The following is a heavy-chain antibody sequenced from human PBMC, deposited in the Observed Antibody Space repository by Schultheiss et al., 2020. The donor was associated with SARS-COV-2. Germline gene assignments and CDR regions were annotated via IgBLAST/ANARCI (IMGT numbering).Heavy chain of an antibody. Sequence: GGSLRLSCAASGFTFSSYSMNWVRQAPGKGLEWVSAISGSGGSTYYADSVKGRFTISRDNSKNTLYLQMNSLKTEDTAVYYCTTDSTMVARDYYYYGMDVWGQGTTVTVSS. V-gene: IGHV3-23*01. CDR1: GFTFSSYS. CDR2: ISGSGGST. D-gene: IGHD2-2*01. CDR3: TTDSTMVARDYYYYGMDV. J-gene: IGHJ6*02.